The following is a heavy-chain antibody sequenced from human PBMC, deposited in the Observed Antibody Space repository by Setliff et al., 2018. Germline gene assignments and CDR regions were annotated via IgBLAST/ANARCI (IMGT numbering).Heavy chain of an antibody. V-gene: IGHV4-4*07. CDR3: ARMTGFSYMDV. Sequence: SETLSLTCTVSRGPINSHYWSWIRQPAGKGLEWIGRIYADGSTNYNPSLRSRVSISLDTSKSQFFLQLNSVTAADTAVYFCARMTGFSYMDVWGKGIPVTVSS. CDR2: IYADGST. CDR1: RGPINSHY. J-gene: IGHJ6*03. D-gene: IGHD3-3*01.